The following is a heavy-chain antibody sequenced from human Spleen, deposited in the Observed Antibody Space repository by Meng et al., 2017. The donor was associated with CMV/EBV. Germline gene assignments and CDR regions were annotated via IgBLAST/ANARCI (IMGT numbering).Heavy chain of an antibody. V-gene: IGHV4-34*01. CDR1: GGSFSGYY. CDR3: ARDQGHWLVDY. J-gene: IGHJ4*02. D-gene: IGHD6-19*01. Sequence: VQLQQWGAGLLKPSETLSLTCAVYGGSFSGYYWSWIRQPPGKGLEWIGEINHSGSTNYNPSLKSRVTISVDTSNNQFSLKLSSVTAADTAVYYCARDQGHWLVDYWGQGTLVTVSS. CDR2: INHSGST.